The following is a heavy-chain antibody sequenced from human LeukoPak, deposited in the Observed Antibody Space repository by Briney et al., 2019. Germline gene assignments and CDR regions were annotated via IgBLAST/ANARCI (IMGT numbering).Heavy chain of an antibody. CDR3: ARGISGRKYYFDY. CDR2: IKQDGSEK. D-gene: IGHD1-26*01. V-gene: IGHV3-7*01. CDR1: GFTFSSYW. Sequence: PGGSLRLSCAASGFTFSSYWMSWVRQARGKGREWVANIKQDGSEKYYVDSVKGRFTISRDNAKNSLYLQMNSLRAEDTAVYYCARGISGRKYYFDYWGQGTPVTVSS. J-gene: IGHJ4*02.